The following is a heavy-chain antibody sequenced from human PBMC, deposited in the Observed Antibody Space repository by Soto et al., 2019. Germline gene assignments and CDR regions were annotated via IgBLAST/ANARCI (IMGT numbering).Heavy chain of an antibody. J-gene: IGHJ5*02. D-gene: IGHD2-2*01. CDR3: ARDSPIVVVPAAIEGWFDP. V-gene: IGHV3-30-3*01. CDR2: ISYDGSNK. CDR1: GFTFSSYA. Sequence: PGGSLRLSCAASGFTFSSYAMHWVRQAPGKGLEWVAVISYDGSNKYYADSVKGRFTISRGNSKNTLYLQMNSLRAEDTAVYYCARDSPIVVVPAAIEGWFDPWGQGTLVTVSS.